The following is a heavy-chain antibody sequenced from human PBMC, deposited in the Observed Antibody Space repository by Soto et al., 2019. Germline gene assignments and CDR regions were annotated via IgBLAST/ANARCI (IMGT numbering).Heavy chain of an antibody. CDR3: ARDLALAGNY. CDR2: ISSTSSYT. CDR1: GFTFSSYA. J-gene: IGHJ4*02. Sequence: GGSLRLSFAASGFTFSSYAMPWVRQTQEKGLEWVSSISSTSSYTHYSDSVKGRFTISRDNANNSLFLQMNSLRAEDTATYYCARDLALAGNYWGQGVLVTVSS. V-gene: IGHV3-21*01. D-gene: IGHD6-19*01.